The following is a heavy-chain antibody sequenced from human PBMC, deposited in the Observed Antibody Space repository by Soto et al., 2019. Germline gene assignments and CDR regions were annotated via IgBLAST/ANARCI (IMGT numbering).Heavy chain of an antibody. CDR2: ISSNSGAI. D-gene: IGHD6-6*01. V-gene: IGHV3-9*01. Sequence: PGGSLRLSCVASGFIFEDYDMHWVRQVPGKGLEWVSSISSNSGAIKYADSVKGRFTLSRDNAKNSMYLEMNSLRVGDTAFYFCVKGTFSSSKVIFDYWGQGTLVTVSS. CDR3: VKGTFSSSKVIFDY. J-gene: IGHJ4*02. CDR1: GFIFEDYD.